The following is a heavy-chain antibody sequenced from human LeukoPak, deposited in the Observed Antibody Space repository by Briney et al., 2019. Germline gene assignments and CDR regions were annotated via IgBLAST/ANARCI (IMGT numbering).Heavy chain of an antibody. CDR1: GGTFSSYA. Sequence: SVKVSCKASGGTFSSYAISWVRQAPGQGLEWMGGIIPIFGTANYAQKFQGRVTITADESTSTAYMELSSLRSEDTAVYYCASHDYGDYVPDYWGQGTLVPVSS. CDR3: ASHDYGDYVPDY. D-gene: IGHD4-17*01. CDR2: IIPIFGTA. V-gene: IGHV1-69*01. J-gene: IGHJ4*02.